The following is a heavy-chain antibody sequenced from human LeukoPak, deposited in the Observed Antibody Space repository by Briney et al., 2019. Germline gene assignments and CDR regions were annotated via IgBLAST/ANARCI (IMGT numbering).Heavy chain of an antibody. V-gene: IGHV3-21*01. D-gene: IGHD3-10*01. CDR3: ARDGPHYGWGPEGFDY. Sequence: GGSLRLSCAASGFTFSSYSMNWVRHAPGKGLELVSSISSSRSYIYYADSVKGRFTISRDNAKNSLYLQMNSLRAEDTAVYYCARDGPHYGWGPEGFDYWGQGTLVTVSS. CDR2: ISSSRSYI. CDR1: GFTFSSYS. J-gene: IGHJ4*02.